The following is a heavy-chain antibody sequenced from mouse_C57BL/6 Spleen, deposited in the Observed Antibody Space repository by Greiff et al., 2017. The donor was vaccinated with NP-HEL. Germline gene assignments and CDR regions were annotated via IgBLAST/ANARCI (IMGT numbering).Heavy chain of an antibody. CDR2: ISSGGDYI. CDR1: GFTFSSYA. CDR3: TRDRSSYGYFDV. Sequence: EVQGVESGEGLVKPGGSLKLSCAASGFTFSSYAMSWVRQTPEKRLEWVAYISSGGDYIYYADTVKGRFTISRDNARNTLYLQMSSLKSEDTAMYYCTRDRSSYGYFDVWGTGTTVTVSS. J-gene: IGHJ1*03. D-gene: IGHD1-1*01. V-gene: IGHV5-9-1*02.